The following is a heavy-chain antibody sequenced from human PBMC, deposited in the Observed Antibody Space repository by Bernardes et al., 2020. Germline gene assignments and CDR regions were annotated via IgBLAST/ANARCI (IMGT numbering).Heavy chain of an antibody. D-gene: IGHD2-2*02. CDR3: ARGGLLGICSSTSCYKRSYYYYYGMDV. CDR1: GGSFSGYY. J-gene: IGHJ6*02. V-gene: IGHV4-34*01. Sequence: SETLSLTCAVYGGSFSGYYWSWIRQPPGKGLEWIGEINHSGSTNYNPSLKSRVTISVDTSKNQFSLKLSSVTTADTAVYYCARGGLLGICSSTSCYKRSYYYYYGMDVWGQGTTVTVSS. CDR2: INHSGST.